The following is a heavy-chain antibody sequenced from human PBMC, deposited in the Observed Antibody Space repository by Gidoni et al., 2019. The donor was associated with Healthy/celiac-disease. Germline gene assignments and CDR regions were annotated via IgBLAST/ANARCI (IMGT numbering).Heavy chain of an antibody. CDR2: ISGSGGSP. Sequence: CAASGFTFSSYAMSWVRQAPGKGLEWVSAISGSGGSPYYADSVKGRFTISRDNSKNTLYLQMNSLRAEDTAVYYCAKDPHSSSWYGTTFDYWGQGTLVTVSS. V-gene: IGHV3-23*01. J-gene: IGHJ4*02. D-gene: IGHD6-13*01. CDR3: AKDPHSSSWYGTTFDY. CDR1: GFTFSSYA.